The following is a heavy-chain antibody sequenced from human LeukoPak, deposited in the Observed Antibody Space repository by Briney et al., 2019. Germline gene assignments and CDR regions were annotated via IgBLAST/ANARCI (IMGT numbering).Heavy chain of an antibody. CDR3: AKDMMVAAAGSDY. CDR1: GFTFDDYA. V-gene: IGHV3-9*01. D-gene: IGHD6-13*01. Sequence: GRSLRLSCAASGFTFDDYAMHWVRQAPGKGLEWVSGISWNSGSIGYADSVKGRFTISRDNAKNSLYLQMNSLRAEDTALYYCAKDMMVAAAGSDYWGQGTLVTVSS. J-gene: IGHJ4*02. CDR2: ISWNSGSI.